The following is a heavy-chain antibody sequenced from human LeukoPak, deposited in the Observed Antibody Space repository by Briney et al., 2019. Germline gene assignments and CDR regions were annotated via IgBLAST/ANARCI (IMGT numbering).Heavy chain of an antibody. CDR2: IYYSGNT. V-gene: IGHV4-59*01. CDR1: GGSISSYY. J-gene: IGHJ4*02. Sequence: SETLSLTCTVSGGSISSYYWSWIRQPPGKGLEWIGYIYYSGNTNYNPSLQSRVTIAVDASKNQFSLKLSSVTAADTAVYYCARSSGYYSYWGQGTLVTVSS. D-gene: IGHD3-22*01. CDR3: ARSSGYYSY.